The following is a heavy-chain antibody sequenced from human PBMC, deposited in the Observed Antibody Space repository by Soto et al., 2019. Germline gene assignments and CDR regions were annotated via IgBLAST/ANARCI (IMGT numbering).Heavy chain of an antibody. Sequence: ASVKVSCKASGYTFTSYGISWVRQAPGQGLEWMGWISAYNGNTNYAQKLQGRVTMTTDTSTSTAYMELRSLRSDDTAVYYCARGPVTTVNTYYYFDYWGQGTLATVSS. CDR2: ISAYNGNT. CDR1: GYTFTSYG. V-gene: IGHV1-18*01. J-gene: IGHJ4*02. CDR3: ARGPVTTVNTYYYFDY. D-gene: IGHD4-17*01.